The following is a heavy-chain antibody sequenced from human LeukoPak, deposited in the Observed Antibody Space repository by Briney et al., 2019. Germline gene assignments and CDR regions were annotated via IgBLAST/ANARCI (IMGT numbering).Heavy chain of an antibody. CDR3: ARDASKTGTTLGY. D-gene: IGHD1-1*01. V-gene: IGHV3-30-3*01. Sequence: GRSLRLSCAASGLSFSSYAMHWVRQAPGKGLEWMAVISYDGSNKYYADSVKGRFTIPRDNSKNTLYLQMNSLRAEDTAVYYCARDASKTGTTLGYWGQGTLVTVSS. CDR2: ISYDGSNK. CDR1: GLSFSSYA. J-gene: IGHJ4*02.